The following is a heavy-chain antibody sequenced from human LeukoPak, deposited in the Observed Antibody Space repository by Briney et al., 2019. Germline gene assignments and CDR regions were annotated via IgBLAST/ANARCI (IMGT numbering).Heavy chain of an antibody. CDR2: IGSSGTHI. Sequence: SGGSLTLSCAASGFTFSSYWMHWVRQGPGKGLEWVSSIGSSGTHIYYADLVKGRFTVSRDNAQNSLYLQMNSLRAEDTAVYYCARYSVDTSGYPKLDYWGQGTLVIVFS. CDR1: GFTFSSYW. CDR3: ARYSVDTSGYPKLDY. V-gene: IGHV3-21*01. J-gene: IGHJ4*02. D-gene: IGHD3-22*01.